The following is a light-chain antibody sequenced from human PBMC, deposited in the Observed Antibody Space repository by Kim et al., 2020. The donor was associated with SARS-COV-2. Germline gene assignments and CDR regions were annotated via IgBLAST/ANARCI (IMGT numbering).Light chain of an antibody. J-gene: IGKJ4*01. Sequence: SASVGDRVTITGRASQSISYYLNWYQQTPGKAPKLLISGAASLLSGVPSRFSGSGSGTDFTLTISSLQPEDSATYYCQHSYTTPPTFGGGTKVEI. CDR1: QSISYY. CDR3: QHSYTTPPT. CDR2: GAA. V-gene: IGKV1-39*01.